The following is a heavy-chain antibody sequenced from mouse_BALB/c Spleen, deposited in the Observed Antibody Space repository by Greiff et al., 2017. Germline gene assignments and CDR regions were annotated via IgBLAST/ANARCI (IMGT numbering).Heavy chain of an antibody. CDR1: GYSITSDYA. CDR2: ISYSGST. D-gene: IGHD2-4*01. Sequence: VQLKESGPGLVKPSQSLSLTCTVTGYSITSDYAWNWIRQFPGNKLEWMGYISYSGSTSYNPSLKSRISITRDTSKNQFFLQLNSVTTEDTATYYCARWGLRRSSMDYWGQGTSVTVSS. J-gene: IGHJ4*01. V-gene: IGHV3-2*02. CDR3: ARWGLRRSSMDY.